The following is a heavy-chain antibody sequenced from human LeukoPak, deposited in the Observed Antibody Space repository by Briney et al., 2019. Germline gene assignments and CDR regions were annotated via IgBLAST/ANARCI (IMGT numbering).Heavy chain of an antibody. CDR2: IYPGDSDT. D-gene: IGHD3-10*01. Sequence: GASLKISCKGSGYSFTSYWIGWVRQLPGIGLEWMGIIYPGDSDTSYSPSFQGQVTISADKSISTAYLQWSSLKASDTAIYYCARQSLWSRVFDPWGQGTLVSVSS. CDR1: GYSFTSYW. V-gene: IGHV5-51*01. CDR3: ARQSLWSRVFDP. J-gene: IGHJ5*02.